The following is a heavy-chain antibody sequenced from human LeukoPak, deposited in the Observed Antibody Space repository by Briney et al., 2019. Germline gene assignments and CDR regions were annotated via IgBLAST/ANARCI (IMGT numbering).Heavy chain of an antibody. J-gene: IGHJ6*04. CDR3: ARGLAVLRYFAMDV. V-gene: IGHV1-69*05. CDR1: GGTFSSYA. CDR2: IIPIFGTA. D-gene: IGHD3-9*01. Sequence: ASVKVSCKASGGTFSSYAISWVRQAPGQGLEWMGGIIPIFGTANYAQKFQGRVTITTDESTSTAYMELSSLRSEDTAVYYCARGLAVLRYFAMDVWGKGTTVTVSS.